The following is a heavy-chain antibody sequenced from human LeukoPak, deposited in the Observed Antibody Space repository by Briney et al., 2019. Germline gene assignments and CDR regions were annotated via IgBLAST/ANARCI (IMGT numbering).Heavy chain of an antibody. CDR3: ARGRGLWFGELPNFDY. Sequence: PSETLSLTCAVYGGSFSGYYWSWIRQPPGKGLEWIGEINHSGSTNYNPSLKSRVTISVDTSKNQFSLKLSSVTAADTAVYYCARGRGLWFGELPNFDYWGQGTLVTASS. CDR1: GGSFSGYY. D-gene: IGHD3-10*01. J-gene: IGHJ4*02. V-gene: IGHV4-34*01. CDR2: INHSGST.